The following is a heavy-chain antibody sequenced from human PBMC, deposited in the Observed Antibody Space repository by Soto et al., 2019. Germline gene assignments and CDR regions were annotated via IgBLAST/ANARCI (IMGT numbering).Heavy chain of an antibody. CDR2: INPNSGGT. V-gene: IGHV1-2*04. Sequence: ASVKVSCKASGYTFTGYYMHWVRQAPGQGLEWMGWINPNSGGTNYAQKFQGWVTMTRDTSISTAYMELSRLRSDDTAVYYCARESKSDYYYGSGSYSPWFDPWGQGTLVTYPQ. CDR3: ARESKSDYYYGSGSYSPWFDP. D-gene: IGHD3-10*01. J-gene: IGHJ5*02. CDR1: GYTFTGYY.